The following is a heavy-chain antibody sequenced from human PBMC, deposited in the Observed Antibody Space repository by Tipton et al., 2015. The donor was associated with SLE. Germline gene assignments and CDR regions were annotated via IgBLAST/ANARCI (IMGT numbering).Heavy chain of an antibody. D-gene: IGHD6-19*01. CDR1: GYSISSGYY. CDR3: ARDRDHSSGGDY. Sequence: TLSLTCAVSGYSISSGYYWGWIRQPPGKGLEWIGYIYYSGSTNYNPSLTSRVTISVDTSKNQFSLKLSSVTAADTAVYYCARDRDHSSGGDYWGQGTLVTVSS. V-gene: IGHV4-38-2*02. CDR2: IYYSGST. J-gene: IGHJ4*02.